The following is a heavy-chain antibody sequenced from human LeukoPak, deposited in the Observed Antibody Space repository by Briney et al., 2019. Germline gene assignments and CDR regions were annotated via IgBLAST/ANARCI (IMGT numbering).Heavy chain of an antibody. D-gene: IGHD3-16*02. V-gene: IGHV3-64*01. Sequence: GESLKISCKGSGYSFTSYWIGWVRQAPGKGLEYVSAISSNGGSTYYANSVKGRFTISRDNSKNTLYLQMGSLRAEDMAVYYCARGEVEASDYVWGSYRNDYYYYMDVWGKGTTVTVSS. CDR3: ARGEVEASDYVWGSYRNDYYYYMDV. CDR1: GYSFTSYW. CDR2: ISSNGGST. J-gene: IGHJ6*03.